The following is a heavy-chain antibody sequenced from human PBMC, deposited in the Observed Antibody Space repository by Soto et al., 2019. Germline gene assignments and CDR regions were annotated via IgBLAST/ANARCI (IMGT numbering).Heavy chain of an antibody. V-gene: IGHV3-30*04. J-gene: IGHJ4*02. CDR1: GFTFTTYA. D-gene: IGHD2-15*01. Sequence: QVQLVESGGGVVQPGRSLRLSCAASGFTFTTYAIHWVRQAPGKGLEWVAVISNDGRGKYYADSVKGRFTISRDNSKNTLYLQMNSLRSDDTAVYYCARDQFFGGGRSCYYFDFWGQGTRVTVSS. CDR2: ISNDGRGK. CDR3: ARDQFFGGGRSCYYFDF.